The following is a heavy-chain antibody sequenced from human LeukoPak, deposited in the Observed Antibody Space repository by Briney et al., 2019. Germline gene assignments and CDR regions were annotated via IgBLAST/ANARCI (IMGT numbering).Heavy chain of an antibody. J-gene: IGHJ3*02. CDR3: ARPRGYYYDSSGPNVFDI. CDR1: GFTFSSYA. Sequence: GSLRLSCAASGFTFSSYAMSWVRQPPGKGLEWIGYIFYSGSTNYNPSLKSRVTISVDASKNQFSLKLSSVTAADTAVYYCARPRGYYYDSSGPNVFDIWGQGTMVTVSS. CDR2: IFYSGST. V-gene: IGHV4-59*01. D-gene: IGHD3-22*01.